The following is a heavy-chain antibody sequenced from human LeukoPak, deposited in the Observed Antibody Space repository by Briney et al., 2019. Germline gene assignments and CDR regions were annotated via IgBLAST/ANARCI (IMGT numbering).Heavy chain of an antibody. V-gene: IGHV1-46*01. J-gene: IGHJ3*02. CDR1: GYTFTSYY. Sequence: GSSVKVSCKASGYTFTSYYMHWVRQAPGQGLEWMGIINPSGGSTSYAQKFQGRVTMTRDTSTSTVYMELSSLRSEDTAVYYCARETVVVPAAISFDIWGQGTMVTVSS. D-gene: IGHD2-2*02. CDR3: ARETVVVPAAISFDI. CDR2: INPSGGST.